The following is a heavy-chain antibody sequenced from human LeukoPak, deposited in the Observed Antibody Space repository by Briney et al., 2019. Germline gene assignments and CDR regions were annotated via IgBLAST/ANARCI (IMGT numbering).Heavy chain of an antibody. V-gene: IGHV3-30*03. CDR2: ISYDGSNK. D-gene: IGHD2-21*02. CDR1: GFTVSSNY. J-gene: IGHJ4*02. Sequence: GGSLRLSCAASGFTVSSNYMSWVRQAPGKGLEWVAVISYDGSNKYYADSVKGRFTISRDNSKNTLYLQMNSLRAEDTAVYYCARDLKDIVVVTAIYASYYFDYWGQGTLVTVSS. CDR3: ARDLKDIVVVTAIYASYYFDY.